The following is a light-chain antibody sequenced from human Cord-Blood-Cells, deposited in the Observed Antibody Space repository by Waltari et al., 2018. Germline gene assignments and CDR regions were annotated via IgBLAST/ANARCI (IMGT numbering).Light chain of an antibody. J-gene: IGLJ3*02. CDR2: SNN. CDR3: AAWDDSLNGRV. Sequence: QSVLTQPPSASGTPGQRVTISCSGSSSNIGSNTVNWYQQLPGTAPKLLIYSNNQRLSGVPDRVSGSKSGTSAARASSGLQSEDEADYYCAAWDDSLNGRVFGGGTKLTVL. V-gene: IGLV1-44*01. CDR1: SSNIGSNT.